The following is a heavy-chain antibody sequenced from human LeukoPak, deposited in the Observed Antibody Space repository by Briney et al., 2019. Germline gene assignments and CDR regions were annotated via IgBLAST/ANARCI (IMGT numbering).Heavy chain of an antibody. CDR2: ISGSGGST. V-gene: IGHV3-23*01. Sequence: GGSLRLSCAASGFTFSSYAMSWVRQAPGKGLKWVSAISGSGGSTYYADSVKGRFTISRDNSKNTLYLQMNSLRAEDTAVYYCAKSTLGDMSAVNSVGGYSYGLDYWGQGTLVTVSS. CDR3: AKSTLGDMSAVNSVGGYSYGLDY. D-gene: IGHD5-18*01. J-gene: IGHJ4*02. CDR1: GFTFSSYA.